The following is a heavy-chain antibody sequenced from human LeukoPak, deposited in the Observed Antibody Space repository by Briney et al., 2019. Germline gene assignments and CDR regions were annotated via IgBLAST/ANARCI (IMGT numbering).Heavy chain of an antibody. CDR1: GFTFSSYA. CDR2: ISYDGSNK. Sequence: GGSLRPSCAASGFTFSSYAMHWVRQAPGKGLEWVAVISYDGSNKYYADSVKGRFTISRDNSKNTLYLQMNSLRAEDTAVYYCARALDYWGQGTLVTVSS. CDR3: ARALDY. V-gene: IGHV3-30*04. J-gene: IGHJ4*02.